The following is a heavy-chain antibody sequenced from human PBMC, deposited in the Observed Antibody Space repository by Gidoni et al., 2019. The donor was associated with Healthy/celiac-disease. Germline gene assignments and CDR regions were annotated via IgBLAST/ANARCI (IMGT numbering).Heavy chain of an antibody. CDR2: ISYDGSNK. D-gene: IGHD1-26*01. CDR1: GFTFSSYA. CDR3: ARDKQDFLSGSYYVGFDY. J-gene: IGHJ4*02. V-gene: IGHV3-30-3*01. Sequence: QVQLVESGGGVVQPGRSLRLSCAASGFTFSSYAMHWVRQAPGQGLEWVAVISYDGSNKYYADSVKGRFTISRDNSKNTLYLQMNSLRAEDTAVYYCARDKQDFLSGSYYVGFDYWGQGTLVTVSS.